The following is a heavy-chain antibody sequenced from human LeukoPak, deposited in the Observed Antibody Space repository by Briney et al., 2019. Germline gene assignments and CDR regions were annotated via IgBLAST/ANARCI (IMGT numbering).Heavy chain of an antibody. Sequence: SVKVSCKASGGAFSSYAISWVRQAPGQGLEWMGGIIPIFGTANYAQKFQGRVTITADESTSTAYMELSSLRSEDTAVYYCARGTLVGATLGGNDYWGQGTLVTVSS. J-gene: IGHJ4*02. CDR2: IIPIFGTA. CDR3: ARGTLVGATLGGNDY. V-gene: IGHV1-69*01. CDR1: GGAFSSYA. D-gene: IGHD1-26*01.